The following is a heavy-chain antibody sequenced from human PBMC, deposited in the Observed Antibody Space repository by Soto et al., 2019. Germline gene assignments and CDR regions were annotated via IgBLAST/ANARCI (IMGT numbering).Heavy chain of an antibody. V-gene: IGHV3-30*03. CDR2: ISYDGSNK. CDR1: GFTFSTYG. Sequence: QVQLVESGGGVVQPGRSLRLSCAASGFTFSTYGMHXXXXXXXXXXEWVAVISYDGSNKYYADSVKGRFTISRDNSKXXXXXXXXXXXXXXXXXXXXXXXXXXXXXXDYFYYGLDVWGQGTTVTVSS. CDR3: XXXXXXXXXXDYFYYGLDV. J-gene: IGHJ6*02.